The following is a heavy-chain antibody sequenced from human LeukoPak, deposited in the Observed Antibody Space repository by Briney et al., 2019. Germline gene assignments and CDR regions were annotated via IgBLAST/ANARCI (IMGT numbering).Heavy chain of an antibody. V-gene: IGHV1-8*01. CDR3: ARGPPNWGYGY. CDR2: MSPNSGDT. Sequence: ASVKVSCKASGYTFTSYDFNWVRQATGQRPEWMGWMSPNSGDTGYAQKFQDRVTMTRNTSISTAYMELSSLRSDDTAVYYCARGPPNWGYGYWGPGTLVTVSS. D-gene: IGHD7-27*01. J-gene: IGHJ4*02. CDR1: GYTFTSYD.